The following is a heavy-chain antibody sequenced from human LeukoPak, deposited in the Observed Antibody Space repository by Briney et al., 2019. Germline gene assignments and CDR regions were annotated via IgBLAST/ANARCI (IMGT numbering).Heavy chain of an antibody. D-gene: IGHD3-9*01. CDR1: GFTFSSYA. CDR3: ARARTVVASDFYWGDAFDI. CDR2: ISYDGSNK. J-gene: IGHJ3*02. Sequence: GSLRLSCAASGFTFSSYAMHWVRQAPGKGLEGVAVISYDGSNKYYADSVKGRFTISRDNSKNTLYLQMNSLRAEDTAVYYCARARTVVASDFYWGDAFDIWGQGTMVTISS. V-gene: IGHV3-30-3*01.